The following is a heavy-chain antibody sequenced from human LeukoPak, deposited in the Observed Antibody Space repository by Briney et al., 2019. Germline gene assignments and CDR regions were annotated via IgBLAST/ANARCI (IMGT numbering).Heavy chain of an antibody. CDR1: GFIFSSYA. CDR2: ISGSGGRT. V-gene: IGHV3-23*01. D-gene: IGHD3-3*01. J-gene: IGHJ4*02. Sequence: PGGSLRLSCAASGFIFSSYAMSWVRQAPGKRLECVSVISGSGGRTHYADSVKGRLTVSRDNSKNMVYLQMNTLRDEDTAIYYCAKRRGDFWSGYYPPEDHWGKGTLVTVSS. CDR3: AKRRGDFWSGYYPPEDH.